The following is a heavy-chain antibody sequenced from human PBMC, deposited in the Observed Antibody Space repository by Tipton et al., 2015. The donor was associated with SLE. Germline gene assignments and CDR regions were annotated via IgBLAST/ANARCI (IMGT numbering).Heavy chain of an antibody. D-gene: IGHD1-26*01. V-gene: IGHV3-74*03. CDR1: GFSVSDNY. J-gene: IGHJ4*02. Sequence: SLRLSCTASGFSVSDNYMNWVRQAPGKGLVWVSCINSDGSSATYADSVKGRFTISRDNARNTLFLQLNSLRAEDTAVYYCVRARVGATGVRTFWGQGILVTVSS. CDR2: INSDGSSA. CDR3: VRARVGATGVRTF.